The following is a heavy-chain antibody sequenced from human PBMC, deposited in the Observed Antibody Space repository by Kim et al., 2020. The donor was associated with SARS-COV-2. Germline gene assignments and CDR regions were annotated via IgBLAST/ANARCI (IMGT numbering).Heavy chain of an antibody. Sequence: GGSLRLSCAASGFTFSSYGMHWVRQAPGKGLEWVAVISYDGSNKYYADSVKGRFTISRDNSKNTLYLQMNSLRAEDTAVYYCAKEELTAMDYLYGMDVWGQGTTVTVSS. CDR1: GFTFSSYG. CDR3: AKEELTAMDYLYGMDV. J-gene: IGHJ6*02. D-gene: IGHD5-18*01. CDR2: ISYDGSNK. V-gene: IGHV3-30*18.